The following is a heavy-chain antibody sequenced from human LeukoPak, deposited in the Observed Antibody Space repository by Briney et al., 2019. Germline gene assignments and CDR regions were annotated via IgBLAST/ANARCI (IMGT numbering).Heavy chain of an antibody. Sequence: GASVKVFCKASGYTFTSFAMHWVRQAPGQRLEWMGWINADNGYTKYSQKFQGRLTITRDTSASTAYMELSSLRSEDTAVYYCARDGLVVVPVAMEYRNWFDPWGQGTLVTVSS. CDR3: ARDGLVVVPVAMEYRNWFDP. D-gene: IGHD2-2*01. J-gene: IGHJ5*02. CDR2: INADNGYT. CDR1: GYTFTSFA. V-gene: IGHV1-3*01.